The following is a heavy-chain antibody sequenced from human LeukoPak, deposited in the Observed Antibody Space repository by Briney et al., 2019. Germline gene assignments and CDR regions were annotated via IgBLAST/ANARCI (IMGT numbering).Heavy chain of an antibody. CDR3: ASERPPNEYSGSSYYMDV. J-gene: IGHJ6*03. D-gene: IGHD1-26*01. CDR2: IIPIFGTA. Sequence: GASVKVSCKASGGTFSSYAISWVRQAPGQGLEWMGGIIPIFGTANYAQKFQGRVTITTDESTSTAYMELSSLRSEDTAVYYCASERPPNEYSGSSYYMDVWGKGTTVTVSS. CDR1: GGTFSSYA. V-gene: IGHV1-69*05.